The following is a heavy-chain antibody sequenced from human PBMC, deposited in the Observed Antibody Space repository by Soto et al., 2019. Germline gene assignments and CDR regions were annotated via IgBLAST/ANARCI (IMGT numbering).Heavy chain of an antibody. Sequence: GGSLRLSCSASGFTFSSYAMHWVRQAPGKGLEYVSAISSNGGSTYYADSVKGRFTISRGNSKNTLYLQMSSLRAEDTAVYYCVKPYYYGSGSYFDYWGQGTLVTVSS. CDR1: GFTFSSYA. CDR3: VKPYYYGSGSYFDY. J-gene: IGHJ4*02. V-gene: IGHV3-64D*06. D-gene: IGHD3-10*01. CDR2: ISSNGGST.